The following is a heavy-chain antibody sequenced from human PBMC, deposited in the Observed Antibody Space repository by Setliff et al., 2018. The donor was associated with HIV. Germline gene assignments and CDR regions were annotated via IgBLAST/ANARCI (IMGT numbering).Heavy chain of an antibody. CDR2: MYPSDSDT. CDR1: KYSFDNYW. Sequence: GESLKISCKGSKYSFDNYWIGWVRQMPGKGLQYIGIMYPSDSDTRYSPSLQRQATLSADKSTSTVYLELTNLKASDSGVYYCARRGYSGFEGAWFDDWGQGTLVTVSS. D-gene: IGHD5-12*01. J-gene: IGHJ4*02. CDR3: ARRGYSGFEGAWFDD. V-gene: IGHV5-51*01.